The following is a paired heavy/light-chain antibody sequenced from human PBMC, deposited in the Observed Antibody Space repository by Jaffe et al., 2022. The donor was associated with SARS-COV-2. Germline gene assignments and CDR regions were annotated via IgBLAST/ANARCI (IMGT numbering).Heavy chain of an antibody. D-gene: IGHD3-9*01. Sequence: QVLLVQSGAEVKKPGTSVKVSCKASGYIFTNYYIHWVRQAPGQGLEWVGRINTNSGGTDFVEKFQGRVSMTSDTSIGTAFLELTRLKSDDTAVYYCARGAELRYFDFRPDGFDIWGQGTMVTVSS. CDR3: ARGAELRYFDFRPDGFDI. J-gene: IGHJ3*02. V-gene: IGHV1-2*06. CDR1: GYIFTNYY. CDR2: INTNSGGT.
Light chain of an antibody. CDR2: AAS. V-gene: IGKV1-39*01. Sequence: DIQMTQSPSSLSASVGDRVTITCRASRSISSFLSWYQQKPGKAPKLLIHAASNLQSGVPSRFRGSGSGTDFTLTIGSLQPDDYATYYCQQSFSTPFTFGPGTKVDI. J-gene: IGKJ3*01. CDR1: RSISSF. CDR3: QQSFSTPFT.